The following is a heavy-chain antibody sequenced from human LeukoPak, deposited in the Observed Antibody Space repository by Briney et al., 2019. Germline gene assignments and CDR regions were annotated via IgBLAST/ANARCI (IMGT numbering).Heavy chain of an antibody. J-gene: IGHJ3*02. V-gene: IGHV4-4*07. CDR3: ARGVEASGVGFYAFDI. Sequence: SETLSLTCTVSGASIGSFYWSWIRQPAGKGLEWVGRLYNGGDTNYSPSLRSRVTIPVDTSKNQFSLKLNSVTAADTAVYYCARGVEASGVGFYAFDIWGQGTVVTVSS. D-gene: IGHD6-13*01. CDR2: LYNGGDT. CDR1: GASIGSFY.